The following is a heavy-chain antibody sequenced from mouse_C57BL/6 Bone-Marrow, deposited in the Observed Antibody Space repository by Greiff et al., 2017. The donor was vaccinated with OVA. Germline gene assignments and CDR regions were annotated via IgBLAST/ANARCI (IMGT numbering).Heavy chain of an antibody. D-gene: IGHD1-1*01. V-gene: IGHV2-2*01. CDR3: ARKDYYGSSWAWFAY. CDR2: IWSGGST. Sequence: VKLMESGPGLVQPSQSLSITCTVSGFSLTSYGVHWVRQSPGKGLEWLGVIWSGGSTDYNAAFISRLSISKDNSKSQVFFKMNSLQADDTAIYYCARKDYYGSSWAWFAYWGQGTLVTVSA. CDR1: GFSLTSYG. J-gene: IGHJ3*01.